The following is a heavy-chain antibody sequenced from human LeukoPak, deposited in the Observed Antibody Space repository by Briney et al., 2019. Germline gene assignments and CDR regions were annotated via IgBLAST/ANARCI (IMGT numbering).Heavy chain of an antibody. Sequence: PGGSLRLSCAGSGFTFSNYAMTWVRQAPGKGLEWVSSVSGSGRNTFYPDSVEGRFTISRDNSKNTVYLQMNSLRAEDTAFYYCVSFDEAYWGRGTLVTVSS. J-gene: IGHJ4*02. CDR3: VSFDEAY. V-gene: IGHV3-23*01. CDR2: VSGSGRNT. CDR1: GFTFSNYA.